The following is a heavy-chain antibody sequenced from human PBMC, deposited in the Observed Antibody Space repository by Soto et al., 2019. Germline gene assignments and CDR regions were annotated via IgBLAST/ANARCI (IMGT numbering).Heavy chain of an antibody. V-gene: IGHV1-69*04. J-gene: IGHJ5*02. Sequence: SVKVSCKASGGTFSSYTISWVRQAPGQGLEWMGRIIPILGIANYAQKFQGRVTITADKSTSTAYMELSSLRSEDTAVYYCARDWSDCSGRRCLNWFDPWGQGTLVTVSS. CDR2: IIPILGIA. CDR1: GGTFSSYT. D-gene: IGHD2-15*01. CDR3: ARDWSDCSGRRCLNWFDP.